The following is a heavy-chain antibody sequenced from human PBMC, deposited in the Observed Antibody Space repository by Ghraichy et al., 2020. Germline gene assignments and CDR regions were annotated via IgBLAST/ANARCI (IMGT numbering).Heavy chain of an antibody. CDR1: GFTFSSYG. CDR2: IWYDGSNK. J-gene: IGHJ6*02. V-gene: IGHV3-33*01. D-gene: IGHD4-11*01. CDR3: ARVSGTYSNYDNYYGMDV. Sequence: GGSLRLSCAASGFTFSSYGMHWVRQAPGKGLEWVAVIWYDGSNKYYADSVKGRFTISRDNSKNTLYLQMNSLRAEDTAVYYCARVSGTYSNYDNYYGMDVWGQGTTVTVSS.